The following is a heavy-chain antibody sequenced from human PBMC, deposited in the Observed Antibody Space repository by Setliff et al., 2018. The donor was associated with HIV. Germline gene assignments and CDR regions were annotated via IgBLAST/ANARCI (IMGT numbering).Heavy chain of an antibody. D-gene: IGHD2-15*01. CDR2: VHYSGST. V-gene: IGHV4-59*08. CDR1: GGSISSYY. Sequence: SETLSLTCTVSGGSISSYYWSWIWQPPGKGLEWIGYVHYSGSTNYNPSLKSRVTISVDTSKNQFSLKLSSVTAADTAVYYCERVAHRLSGGIDYRGQGTQVTVS. CDR3: ERVAHRLSGGIDY. J-gene: IGHJ4*02.